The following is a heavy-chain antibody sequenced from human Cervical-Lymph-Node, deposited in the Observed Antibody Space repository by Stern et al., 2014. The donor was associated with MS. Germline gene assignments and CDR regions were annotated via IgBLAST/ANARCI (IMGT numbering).Heavy chain of an antibody. CDR2: ISWNSGSI. J-gene: IGHJ5*01. V-gene: IGHV3-9*01. CDR1: GFTFDDYA. CDR3: AKGHITTFGGGLDS. Sequence: EVQLVQSGGGLVQPGRSLRLSCAASGFTFDDYAMHWVRQAPGKGLEWVSGISWNSGSIDYADSVKGRFTISRDNGKNSLYLQMNGLRTEDTAFYYCAKGHITTFGGGLDSWGQGILVTVSS. D-gene: IGHD3-3*01.